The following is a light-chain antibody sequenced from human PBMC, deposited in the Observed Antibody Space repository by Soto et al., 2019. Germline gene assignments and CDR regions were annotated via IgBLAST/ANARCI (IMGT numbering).Light chain of an antibody. Sequence: DILLTQSPGTLSLSPGERATLSCRASQSVASSSLAWYQQKPGQAPRLLIYGASSRATGIPGRFSGSGSGTDFILTISRLEPEDFAVYYCQHYGSSSETFGQGTKVEI. V-gene: IGKV3-20*01. J-gene: IGKJ1*01. CDR2: GAS. CDR3: QHYGSSSET. CDR1: QSVASSS.